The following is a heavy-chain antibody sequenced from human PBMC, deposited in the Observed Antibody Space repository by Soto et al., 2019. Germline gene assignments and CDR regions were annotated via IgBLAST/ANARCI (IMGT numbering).Heavy chain of an antibody. Sequence: QVQLVQSGAEVKKPGASVKVSCKASGYTFTSYAMHWVRQAPGQRLEWMGWINAGNGNTKYSQKFQGRVTITRDTSGSTAYMELSSLRSEDTAVYYCAGGGGGVWFGEPHDGSIFYWGQGTLVTVFS. V-gene: IGHV1-3*01. D-gene: IGHD3-10*01. CDR3: AGGGGGVWFGEPHDGSIFY. J-gene: IGHJ4*02. CDR2: INAGNGNT. CDR1: GYTFTSYA.